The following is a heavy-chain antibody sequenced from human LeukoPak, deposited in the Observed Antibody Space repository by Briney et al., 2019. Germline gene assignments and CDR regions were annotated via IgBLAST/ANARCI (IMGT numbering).Heavy chain of an antibody. CDR2: IDRGVGNT. D-gene: IGHD1-1*01. J-gene: IGHJ4*02. CDR1: GFTFSIYD. Sequence: GGSLRPSCAASGFTFSIYDLSWVRQAPGKGLECVSAIDRGVGNTYYADSVKGRFTISRDNSKNTLYLQMNNLRVDDTAVYYCAKKGQADDDGKPDWGQGTLVTVSP. CDR3: AKKGQADDDGKPD. V-gene: IGHV3-23*01.